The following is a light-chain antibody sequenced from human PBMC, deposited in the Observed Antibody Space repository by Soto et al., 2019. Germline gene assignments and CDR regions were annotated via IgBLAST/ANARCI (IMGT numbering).Light chain of an antibody. Sequence: EIVLTQSPATLSLSPGEGATLSCRASQSVSNYLVWYQQKPGQAPRLLIYDASNRATGIPARFSGSGSGTDFTLTISSLQSEDFAVYYCHQYNNWPPGTFGQGTKLEIK. CDR2: DAS. CDR3: HQYNNWPPGT. J-gene: IGKJ2*02. V-gene: IGKV3-11*01. CDR1: QSVSNY.